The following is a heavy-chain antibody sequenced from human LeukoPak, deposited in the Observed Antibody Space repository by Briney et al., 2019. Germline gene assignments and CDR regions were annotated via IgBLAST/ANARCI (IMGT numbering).Heavy chain of an antibody. V-gene: IGHV3-23*01. Sequence: GGSLRLSCAASGFTFSSYAMNWVRQAPRKGLQWVSALSGSGGSTYYADPVKGRFTISRDNSKDTLYLQMNGLRAEDTAVYFCAKQSAGSAAWYSLHYDFWGQGTLVTVSS. CDR2: LSGSGGST. CDR3: AKQSAGSAAWYSLHYDF. CDR1: GFTFSSYA. D-gene: IGHD6-13*01. J-gene: IGHJ4*02.